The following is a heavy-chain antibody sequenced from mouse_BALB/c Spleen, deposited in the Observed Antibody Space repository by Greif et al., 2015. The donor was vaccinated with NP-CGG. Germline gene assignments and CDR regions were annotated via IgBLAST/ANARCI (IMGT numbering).Heavy chain of an antibody. CDR2: IDPANGNT. D-gene: IGHD2-3*01. J-gene: IGHJ4*01. V-gene: IGHV14-3*02. Sequence: EVKLEESGAELVKPGASVKLSCTASGFNIKDTYMHWVKQRPEQGLEWIGRIDPANGNTKYDPKFQGKATITADTSSNTAYLQLSSLTSEDTAVYYCAGNDGYYVYAMDYWGQGTSVTVSS. CDR3: AGNDGYYVYAMDY. CDR1: GFNIKDTY.